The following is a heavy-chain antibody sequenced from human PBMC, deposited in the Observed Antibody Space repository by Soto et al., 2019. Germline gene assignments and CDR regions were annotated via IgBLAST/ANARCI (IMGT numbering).Heavy chain of an antibody. CDR2: IKSKTDGGTT. CDR3: TTERSAILDYYYGMDV. D-gene: IGHD2-2*01. V-gene: IGHV3-15*07. J-gene: IGHJ6*02. CDR1: GFTFSNAW. Sequence: GGSLRLSCAASGFTFSNAWMNWVRQAPGKGLEWVGRIKSKTDGGTTDYAAPVKGRFTISRDDSKNTLYLQMNSLKTEDTAVYYCTTERSAILDYYYGMDVWGQGTTVTVSS.